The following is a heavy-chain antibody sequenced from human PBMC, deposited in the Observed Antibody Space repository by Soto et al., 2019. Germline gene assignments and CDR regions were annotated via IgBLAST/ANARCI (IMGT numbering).Heavy chain of an antibody. V-gene: IGHV3-48*01. CDR3: ARDGRLHLGEPSFDY. CDR1: GFTFSSYS. J-gene: IGHJ4*02. D-gene: IGHD3-16*01. CDR2: ISSSSSTI. Sequence: EVQLVESGGGLVQPGGSLRLSCAASGFTFSSYSMNWVRQAPGKGLEWVSYISSSSSTIYYADSVKGRFTISRDNAKNSLYLQMNSPRAEDTAVYYCARDGRLHLGEPSFDYWGQGTLVTVSS.